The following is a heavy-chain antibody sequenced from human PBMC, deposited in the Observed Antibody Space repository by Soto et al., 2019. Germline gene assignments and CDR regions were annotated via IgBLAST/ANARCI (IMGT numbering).Heavy chain of an antibody. D-gene: IGHD1-26*01. CDR2: SRNKPNNYAT. CDR1: GVTFSDYY. CDR3: AVPSGGTDGNDAFDI. V-gene: IGHV3-72*01. Sequence: GGSLRLSCAASGVTFSDYYMDWVRQAPGKGLEWVGRSRNKPNNYATEYAASVKGRFTISRDDSKNSLFLQMNSLKTEDTAVYYCAVPSGGTDGNDAFDIWGQGTMLTVSS. J-gene: IGHJ3*02.